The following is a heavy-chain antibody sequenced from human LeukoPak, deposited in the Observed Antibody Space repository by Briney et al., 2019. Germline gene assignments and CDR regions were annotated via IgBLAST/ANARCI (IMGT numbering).Heavy chain of an antibody. D-gene: IGHD6-13*01. CDR1: GFTVSSNY. Sequence: GGSLRLSCIASGFTVSSNYMSWVRQAPGRGLEWVSVIYSGGSTYYPDSVKGRFTISRDNSKNTLFLQMNSLRAEDTAVYYCARDSSSWYRAYSYGMDVWGQGTTVTVSS. CDR3: ARDSSSWYRAYSYGMDV. J-gene: IGHJ6*02. CDR2: IYSGGST. V-gene: IGHV3-66*01.